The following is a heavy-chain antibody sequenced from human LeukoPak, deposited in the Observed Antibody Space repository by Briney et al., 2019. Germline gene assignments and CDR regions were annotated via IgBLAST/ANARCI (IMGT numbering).Heavy chain of an antibody. Sequence: PSETPSLTCTVSGGSISSYYWSWIRPPPGKGLEGIGYIYYSGSTNYNPSLKSRVTISVDTSKNQFSLKLSSVTAADTAVYYCASNYYGSGSLDYWGQGNLVTVSS. CDR1: GGSISSYY. D-gene: IGHD3-10*01. V-gene: IGHV4-59*08. J-gene: IGHJ4*02. CDR2: IYYSGST. CDR3: ASNYYGSGSLDY.